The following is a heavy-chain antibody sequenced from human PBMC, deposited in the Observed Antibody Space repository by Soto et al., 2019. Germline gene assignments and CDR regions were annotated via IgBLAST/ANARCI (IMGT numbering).Heavy chain of an antibody. CDR3: AREENCSSTSCYFLYYYYGMDV. Sequence: ASVKVSCKASGYTFTGYYMHWVRQAPGQGLEWMGWINPNSGGTNYAQKFQGRDTMTRDTSISTAYMELSRLRSDDTAVYYCAREENCSSTSCYFLYYYYGMDVWGQGTTVTVSS. V-gene: IGHV1-2*02. CDR1: GYTFTGYY. J-gene: IGHJ6*02. CDR2: INPNSGGT. D-gene: IGHD2-2*01.